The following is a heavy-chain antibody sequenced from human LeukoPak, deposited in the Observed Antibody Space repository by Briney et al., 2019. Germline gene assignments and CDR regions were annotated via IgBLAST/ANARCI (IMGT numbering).Heavy chain of an antibody. CDR3: ARHCSYDILTGYYTLDY. V-gene: IGHV4-38-2*01. Sequence: PSETLSLTCAVSGYSISSGYYWGWIRQPPGKGLEWIGSIYHSGSTYYNPSLKSRVTISVDTSKNQFSLKLSSVTAADTAVYYCARHCSYDILTGYYTLDYWGQGTLVTVSS. D-gene: IGHD3-9*01. CDR1: GYSISSGYY. J-gene: IGHJ4*02. CDR2: IYHSGST.